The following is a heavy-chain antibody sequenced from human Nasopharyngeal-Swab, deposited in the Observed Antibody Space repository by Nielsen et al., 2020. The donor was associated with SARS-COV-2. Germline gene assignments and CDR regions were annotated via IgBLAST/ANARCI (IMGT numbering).Heavy chain of an antibody. CDR3: ARARGATIFGVVIGRYYYGMDV. D-gene: IGHD3-3*01. Sequence: ASVKVSCKASGYTFTSYDINWVRQATGQGLEWMGWMNPNSGNTGYAQKFQGRVTMTRNTSISTAYMELSSLRSEDTAVYYCARARGATIFGVVIGRYYYGMDVWGQGTTVTVSS. CDR1: GYTFTSYD. V-gene: IGHV1-8*01. CDR2: MNPNSGNT. J-gene: IGHJ6*02.